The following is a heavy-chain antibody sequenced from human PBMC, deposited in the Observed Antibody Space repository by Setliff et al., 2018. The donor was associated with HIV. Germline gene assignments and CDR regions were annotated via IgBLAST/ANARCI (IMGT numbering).Heavy chain of an antibody. Sequence: SETLSLTCALSGYTISSGYYWAWIRQPPGKGLEWIGRISYGGGTHYNPSLRSRVIISMDTSKNQFSLKLTSVAAADTAVYYCARHSDIAPRRTYFDYWGQGTLVTVSS. J-gene: IGHJ4*02. V-gene: IGHV4-38-2*01. CDR3: ARHSDIAPRRTYFDY. CDR2: ISYGGGT. D-gene: IGHD6-6*01. CDR1: GYTISSGYY.